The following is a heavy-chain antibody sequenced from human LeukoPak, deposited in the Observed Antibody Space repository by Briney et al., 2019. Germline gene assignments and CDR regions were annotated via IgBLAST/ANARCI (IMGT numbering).Heavy chain of an antibody. J-gene: IGHJ4*02. V-gene: IGHV4-59*01. CDR2: IYYSGIT. CDR3: ARASGAFDY. Sequence: SETLSLTCTVSGGSISSSYWSWIRQPPGKGLEWIGYIYYSGITNYNPSLKSRVTISLDTSKNQFSLKLNSVTAADTAVYYCARASGAFDYWGQGTLVTVSS. CDR1: GGSISSSY.